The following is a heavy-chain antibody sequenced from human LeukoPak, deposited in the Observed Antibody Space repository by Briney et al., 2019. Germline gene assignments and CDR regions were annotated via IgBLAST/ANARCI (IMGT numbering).Heavy chain of an antibody. D-gene: IGHD3-10*01. CDR1: GFTFSDYS. V-gene: IGHV3-48*01. J-gene: IGHJ4*02. CDR3: AGAHTYFYGSGSWYFDF. Sequence: PGGSLRLSCAASGFTFSDYSMNWVRQAPGKGLEWVSYISSSSSTIYYADSVKGRFTISRDNAKNSLYLHMNSLRTEDTAVYYCAGAHTYFYGSGSWYFDFWGQGTLVTVSS. CDR2: ISSSSSTI.